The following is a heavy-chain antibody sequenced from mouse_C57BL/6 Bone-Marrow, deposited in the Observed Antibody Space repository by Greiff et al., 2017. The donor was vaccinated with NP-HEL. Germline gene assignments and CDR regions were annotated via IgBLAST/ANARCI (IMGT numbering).Heavy chain of an antibody. D-gene: IGHD1-1*01. CDR1: GYTFTSYT. Sequence: LVESGAELARPGASVKMSCKASGYTFTSYTMHWVKQRPGQGLEWIGYINPSSGYTKYNQKFKDKATLTADKSSSTAYMQLSSLTSEDSAVYYCARGVLRNYFDYWGQGTTLTVSS. J-gene: IGHJ2*01. CDR2: INPSSGYT. V-gene: IGHV1-4*01. CDR3: ARGVLRNYFDY.